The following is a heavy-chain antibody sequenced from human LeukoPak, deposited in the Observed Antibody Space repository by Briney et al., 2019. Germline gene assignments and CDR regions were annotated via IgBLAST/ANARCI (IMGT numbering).Heavy chain of an antibody. Sequence: GGSLRLSCAASGFTFDDYAMHWVRHAPGKGLEWVSGISWNSGSIGYADSVKGRFTISRDNSKNTLYLQMNSLRAEDTAVYYCAREPYMRAFDYWGQGTLVTVSS. CDR3: AREPYMRAFDY. CDR1: GFTFDDYA. J-gene: IGHJ4*02. D-gene: IGHD2-2*01. V-gene: IGHV3-9*01. CDR2: ISWNSGSI.